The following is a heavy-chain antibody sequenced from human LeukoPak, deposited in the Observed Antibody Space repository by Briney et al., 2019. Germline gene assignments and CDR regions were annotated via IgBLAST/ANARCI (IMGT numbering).Heavy chain of an antibody. J-gene: IGHJ3*02. CDR2: IYYSGST. Sequence: SETLSLACTVSGGSISSYYWSWIRQPPGKGLEWIGYIYYSGSTNYNPSLKSRVTISVDTSKNQFPLKLSSVTAADTAVYYCASYLPGITIFGVAGGPFDIWGQGTMVTVSS. CDR1: GGSISSYY. CDR3: ASYLPGITIFGVAGGPFDI. V-gene: IGHV4-59*01. D-gene: IGHD3-3*01.